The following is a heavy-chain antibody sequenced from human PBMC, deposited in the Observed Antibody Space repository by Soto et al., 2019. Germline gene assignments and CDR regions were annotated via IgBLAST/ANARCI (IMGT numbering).Heavy chain of an antibody. CDR2: IYYSGST. J-gene: IGHJ6*03. CDR1: GGSISSYY. Sequence: PSETLSLTCTVSGGSISSYYWSWIRQLPGKGLEWIGYIYYSGSTNYNPSLKSRVTISVDTSKNQFSLKLSSVTAADTAVYYCARATLVIMRVVDMDVWGKGTTVTVSS. D-gene: IGHD3-9*01. CDR3: ARATLVIMRVVDMDV. V-gene: IGHV4-59*01.